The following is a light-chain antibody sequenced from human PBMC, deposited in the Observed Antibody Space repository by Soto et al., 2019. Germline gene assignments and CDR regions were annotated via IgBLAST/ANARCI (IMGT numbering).Light chain of an antibody. Sequence: EIVLTQSPATLPLSPGERATLSCRASQNGGNDLAWYHQKRGQAPRLLIYSASHRSTVIPARFSGSASGPDFSLTLCSLEAEVFAAYSCQQRTNWAPTFVGGTKVEIK. V-gene: IGKV3-11*01. CDR2: SAS. CDR1: QNGGND. J-gene: IGKJ4*01. CDR3: QQRTNWAPT.